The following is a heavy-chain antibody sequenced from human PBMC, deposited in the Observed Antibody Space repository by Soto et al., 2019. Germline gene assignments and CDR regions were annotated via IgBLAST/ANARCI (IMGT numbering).Heavy chain of an antibody. CDR3: AKDHYYDSSGYYYRGHYDAFDI. J-gene: IGHJ3*02. CDR1: GFTFSSYA. CDR2: ISGSGGST. Sequence: PGGSLRLSCAASGFTFSSYAMTWVRQAPGKGLEWVSAISGSGGSTYYADSVKGRFAISRDNSKNTLYLQMNSLRAEDTAVYYCAKDHYYDSSGYYYRGHYDAFDIWGQGTMVTVS. V-gene: IGHV3-23*01. D-gene: IGHD3-22*01.